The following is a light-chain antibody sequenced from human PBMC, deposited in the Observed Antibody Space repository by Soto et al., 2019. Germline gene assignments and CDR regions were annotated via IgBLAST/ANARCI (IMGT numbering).Light chain of an antibody. CDR1: SSDIGAYNF. V-gene: IGLV2-14*01. CDR2: EVS. Sequence: QSVLPHPASVSGSPGQSITISCTGTSSDIGAYNFVSWYQQHPGKVPKVIIYEVSNRPSGVPDRFSGSKSGNTASLTISGLQADDEADYYCNPFTSRNTLVFGGGTKVTVL. J-gene: IGLJ3*02. CDR3: NPFTSRNTLV.